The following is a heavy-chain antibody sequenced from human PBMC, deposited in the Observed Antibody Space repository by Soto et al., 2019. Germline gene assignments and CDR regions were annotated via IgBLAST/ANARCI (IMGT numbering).Heavy chain of an antibody. V-gene: IGHV1-2*02. D-gene: IGHD6-6*01. CDR1: GYTFTGYY. Sequence: ASVKVSCKASGYTFTGYYMHWVRQAPGQGLEWMGWINPNSGGANYAQKFQGRVTMTRDTSISTAYMELSRLRSDDTAVYYCSRENILQQLVEECYYFDYWGQGTLVTVSS. CDR2: INPNSGGA. J-gene: IGHJ4*02. CDR3: SRENILQQLVEECYYFDY.